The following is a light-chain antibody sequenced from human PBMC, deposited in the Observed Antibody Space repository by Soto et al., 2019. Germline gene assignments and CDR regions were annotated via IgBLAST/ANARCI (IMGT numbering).Light chain of an antibody. CDR3: QQYFTSPIT. Sequence: EFVLTQSPATLSLTPGERATLSCRASENVRTFVDWYQQKPGQAPRLLIYGASNRATGIPARFSGSGSGTDFTLTISNLEPEDFAVYYCQQYFTSPITFGQGTRLE. J-gene: IGKJ5*01. V-gene: IGKV3-11*01. CDR2: GAS. CDR1: ENVRTF.